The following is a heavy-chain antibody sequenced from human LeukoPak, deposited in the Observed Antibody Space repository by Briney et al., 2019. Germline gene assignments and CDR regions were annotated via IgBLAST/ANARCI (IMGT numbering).Heavy chain of an antibody. D-gene: IGHD6-13*01. V-gene: IGHV4-39*01. J-gene: IGHJ4*02. Sequence: SETLSLTCAVSGGSISSSSYYWGWIRQPPGKGLEWIGSIYYSGGTYYNPSLKSRVTISVDTSKNQFSLKLSSVTAADTAVYYCATLAAAGDLVDYWGQGTLVTVSS. CDR1: GGSISSSSYY. CDR2: IYYSGGT. CDR3: ATLAAAGDLVDY.